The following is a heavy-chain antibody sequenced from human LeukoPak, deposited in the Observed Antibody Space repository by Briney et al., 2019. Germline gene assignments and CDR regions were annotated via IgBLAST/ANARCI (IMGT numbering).Heavy chain of an antibody. CDR3: ARANFLYCSSTTCLFDY. V-gene: IGHV1-2*02. D-gene: IGHD2-2*01. CDR1: GYTFTDYY. J-gene: IGHJ4*02. CDR2: INPNGGDT. Sequence: GASVKVSCKASGYTFTDYYLHWVRQAPGHGFEWMGWINPNGGDTNYAQKFQGRVTMTRDTSISTAHMEMSRLRSDDTAVYYCARANFLYCSSTTCLFDYWGQGTLVTVSS.